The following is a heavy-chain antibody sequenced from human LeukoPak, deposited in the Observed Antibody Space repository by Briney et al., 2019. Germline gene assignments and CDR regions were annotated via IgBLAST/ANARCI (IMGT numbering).Heavy chain of an antibody. CDR3: ARHQELGFYDAFDI. D-gene: IGHD7-27*01. J-gene: IGHJ3*02. V-gene: IGHV4-59*08. CDR1: GASISSYY. Sequence: SETLSPTCTVSGASISSYYWSWIRQPPGKGLEWIGYIYYSGSTNYNPSPKSRVTISVDTSKNQFSLKLSSVTAADTAVYYCARHQELGFYDAFDIWGQGTMLTVSS. CDR2: IYYSGST.